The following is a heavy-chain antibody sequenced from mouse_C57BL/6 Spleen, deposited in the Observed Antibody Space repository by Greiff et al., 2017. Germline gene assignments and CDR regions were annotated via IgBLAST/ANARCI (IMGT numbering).Heavy chain of an antibody. CDR1: GYSITSGYD. J-gene: IGHJ1*03. CDR3: ASVNYGFWYFDV. CDR2: ISYSGST. Sequence: EVQLQQSGPGMVKPSQSLSLTCTVTGYSITSGYDWHWIRHFPGNKLEWMGYISYSGSTNYNPSLKSRISITHDTSKNHFFLKLNSVTTEDTATYYCASVNYGFWYFDVWGTGTTVTVSS. V-gene: IGHV3-1*01. D-gene: IGHD1-1*01.